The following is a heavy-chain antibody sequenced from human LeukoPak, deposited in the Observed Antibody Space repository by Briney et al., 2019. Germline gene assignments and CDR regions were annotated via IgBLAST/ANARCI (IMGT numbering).Heavy chain of an antibody. CDR2: IYYSGST. V-gene: IGHV4-39*01. J-gene: IGHJ6*03. CDR1: GGSISSTSYY. D-gene: IGHD2-15*01. Sequence: SETLSLTCTVSGGSISSTSYYWGCIRQPPGKGLEWIGSIYYSGSTYYNPSLKSRVTISADTSKNHFSLKLSSVTAADTAVYYCARHGYCSGGSCYSWGYYYYMDVWGKGTTVTIS. CDR3: ARHGYCSGGSCYSWGYYYYMDV.